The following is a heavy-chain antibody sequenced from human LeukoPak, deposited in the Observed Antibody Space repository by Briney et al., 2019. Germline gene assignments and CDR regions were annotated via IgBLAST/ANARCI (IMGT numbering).Heavy chain of an antibody. Sequence: GGSLRLSCAASGFTFSSYEMNWVRQAPGKGLEWVSHISISSSLIYYADSVKGRFTISRDNAKNSLSLQMNSLRAEDTAVYYCARDSGYDWRNSYYMDVWGKGTTVTVSS. D-gene: IGHD5-12*01. CDR3: ARDSGYDWRNSYYMDV. CDR2: ISISSSLI. J-gene: IGHJ6*03. V-gene: IGHV3-48*03. CDR1: GFTFSSYE.